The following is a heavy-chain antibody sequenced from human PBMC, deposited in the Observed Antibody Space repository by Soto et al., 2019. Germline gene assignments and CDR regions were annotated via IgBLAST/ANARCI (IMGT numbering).Heavy chain of an antibody. CDR2: INTDGRST. CDR3: AREGLSLGLL. D-gene: IGHD1-26*01. CDR1: GLTFSTYW. V-gene: IGHV3-74*01. J-gene: IGHJ4*02. Sequence: GGSLRLSCAASGLTFSTYWMHWVRQAPGKGLVWVSRINTDGRSTTYADSVKGRFTISRDNAKNTLYLQMNSLRAEDTAVYYCAREGLSLGLLWGQGTLVTVSS.